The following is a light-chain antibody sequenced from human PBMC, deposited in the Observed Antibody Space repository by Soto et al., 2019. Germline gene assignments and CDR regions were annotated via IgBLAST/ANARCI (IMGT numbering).Light chain of an antibody. CDR2: DVS. Sequence: QSALTQPASVSGSPGQSITISCTGTSSVVGGYNYVSWYQQHPGKAPKLMIYDVSNRPSGVSNRFSGSKSGNTASLTISGLQAEDKADYYCSSYTSSSTVVFGGGTKVTVL. CDR1: SSVVGGYNY. J-gene: IGLJ2*01. CDR3: SSYTSSSTVV. V-gene: IGLV2-14*01.